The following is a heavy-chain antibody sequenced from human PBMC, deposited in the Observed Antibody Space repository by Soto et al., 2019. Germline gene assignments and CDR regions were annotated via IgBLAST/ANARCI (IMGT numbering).Heavy chain of an antibody. V-gene: IGHV3-23*01. J-gene: IGHJ4*02. CDR2: ISRGGGST. D-gene: IGHD6-19*01. CDR3: AKVGETQAVAFWYSSGFTN. Sequence: PGGSLRLSCAASGFTFSRFAMTWVRQAPGKGLVCVSTISRGGGSTYYEDSVRGRFTISRDNSKNTLYLQMNSLRAEDTAIYYCAKVGETQAVAFWYSSGFTNWGQGTPVTVSS. CDR1: GFTFSRFA.